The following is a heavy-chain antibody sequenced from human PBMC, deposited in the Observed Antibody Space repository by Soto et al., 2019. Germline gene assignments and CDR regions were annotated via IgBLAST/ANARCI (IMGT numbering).Heavy chain of an antibody. CDR3: ARGLSVTLFDN. D-gene: IGHD4-17*01. CDR1: GGSISTGGYY. CDR2: IYYSGST. J-gene: IGHJ4*02. Sequence: QVQLQESGPGLVKPSQTLSLTCTVSGGSISTGGYYWTWIRQHPGKGMEWIGYIYYSGSTYYNPSLKSRVTISVDTSKNQFSLKLSSVTAADTAVYYCARGLSVTLFDNWGQGTLVTVSS. V-gene: IGHV4-31*03.